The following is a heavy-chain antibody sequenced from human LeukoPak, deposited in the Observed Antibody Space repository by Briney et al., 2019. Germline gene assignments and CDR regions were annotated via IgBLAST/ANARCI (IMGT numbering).Heavy chain of an antibody. D-gene: IGHD1-26*01. CDR2: ISGSGGST. CDR3: AKVVPALIRVENGSYYY. V-gene: IGHV3-23*01. CDR1: GFPFSSYA. Sequence: PGGSLRLSCAASGFPFSSYAMSWVRQAPGKGLEWVSAISGSGGSTYYADSVKGRFTISRDNSKNTLYLQMNSLRAEDTAVYYCAKVVPALIRVENGSYYYWGQGTLVTVSS. J-gene: IGHJ4*02.